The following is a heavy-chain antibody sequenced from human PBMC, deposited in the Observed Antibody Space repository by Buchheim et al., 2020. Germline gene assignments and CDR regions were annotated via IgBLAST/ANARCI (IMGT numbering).Heavy chain of an antibody. V-gene: IGHV3-30*18. CDR3: AKDAYYGSGTYYYYYNMDV. Sequence: QVQLVESGGGVVQPGRSLRLSCAASGFTFSSYGIHWVRQAPGKGLEWVAVISYDGSNKYYADSVKGRFTISRDNSKNKLYLQMNSRRAEDTAVYYCAKDAYYGSGTYYYYYNMDVWGQGTT. J-gene: IGHJ6*02. CDR1: GFTFSSYG. D-gene: IGHD3-10*01. CDR2: ISYDGSNK.